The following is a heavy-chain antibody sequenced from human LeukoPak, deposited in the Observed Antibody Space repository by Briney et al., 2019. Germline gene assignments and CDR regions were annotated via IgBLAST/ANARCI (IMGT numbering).Heavy chain of an antibody. Sequence: SETLSLTCTVSGYSISSGYHWGWIRQPPGKGLEWIGSIYHSGSTYYNPSLKSRVTISVDTSKKQFSLKLSSVTAADTAVYYCARANYYDSSGYSRGAFDIWGQGTMVTVSS. CDR1: GYSISSGYH. D-gene: IGHD3-22*01. CDR2: IYHSGST. V-gene: IGHV4-38-2*02. J-gene: IGHJ3*02. CDR3: ARANYYDSSGYSRGAFDI.